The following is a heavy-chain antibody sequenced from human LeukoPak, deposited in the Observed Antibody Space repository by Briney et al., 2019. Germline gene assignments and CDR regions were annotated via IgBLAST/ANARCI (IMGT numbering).Heavy chain of an antibody. D-gene: IGHD6-6*01. CDR1: GGSISSSSYY. CDR3: ARGSFSLLDY. J-gene: IGHJ4*02. V-gene: IGHV4-39*07. CDR2: IYYSGST. Sequence: SETLSLTCTVSGGSISSSSYYWGWIRQPPGKGLEWIGSIYYSGSTYYNPSLKSRVTISVDTSKNQFSLKLSSVTAADTAVYYCARGSFSLLDYWGQGTLVTVSS.